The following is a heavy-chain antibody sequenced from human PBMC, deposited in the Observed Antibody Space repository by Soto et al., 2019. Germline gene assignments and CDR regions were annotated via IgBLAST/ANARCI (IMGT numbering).Heavy chain of an antibody. Sequence: QVQLEQSGAEVKKPGSSVKVSCKASGGTLSDHGVAWLRQAPGQGLERMGGTIPVFNTAKYAQKFQGRVTVTADKFTNIAYMELSSLRSEDTASYFCARGVYGSGNYYTGPSAFDIWGQGTMVIVSS. J-gene: IGHJ3*02. CDR2: TIPVFNTA. CDR3: ARGVYGSGNYYTGPSAFDI. D-gene: IGHD3-10*01. CDR1: GGTLSDHG. V-gene: IGHV1-69*06.